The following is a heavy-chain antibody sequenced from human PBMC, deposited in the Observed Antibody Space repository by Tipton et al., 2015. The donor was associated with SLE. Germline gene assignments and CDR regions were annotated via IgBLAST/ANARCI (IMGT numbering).Heavy chain of an antibody. V-gene: IGHV4-39*01. Sequence: GLVKPSETLSLTCTVSGGSISSSSYYWGWIRQPPGKGLEWIGSIYYSGSTYYNPSLKSRVTISVDTSKNQFSLKVTSVTAADTAVYYCARGPGIGSSGWYGAFDHWGQGTLVTVSS. CDR1: GGSISSSSYY. CDR3: ARGPGIGSSGWYGAFDH. D-gene: IGHD6-19*01. CDR2: IYYSGST. J-gene: IGHJ4*02.